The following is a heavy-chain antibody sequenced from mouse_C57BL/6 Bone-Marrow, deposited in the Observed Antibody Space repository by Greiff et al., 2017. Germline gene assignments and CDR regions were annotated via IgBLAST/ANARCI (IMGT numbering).Heavy chain of an antibody. V-gene: IGHV1-52*01. Sequence: QVHVKQSGAELVRPGSSVKLSCKASGYTFTSYWMHWVKQRPIQGLEWIGNIDPSDSETHYNQKFKDKATLTVDKSSSTAYMQLGSLASEDSAVXYCARKALTGTLGVWMDYGGQGTSVTVSS. J-gene: IGHJ4*01. CDR1: GYTFTSYW. CDR2: IDPSDSET. CDR3: ARKALTGTLGVWMDY. D-gene: IGHD4-1*01.